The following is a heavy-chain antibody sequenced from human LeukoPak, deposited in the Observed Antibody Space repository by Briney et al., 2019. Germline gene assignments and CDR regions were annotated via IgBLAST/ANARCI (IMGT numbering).Heavy chain of an antibody. V-gene: IGHV4-34*01. CDR3: ARGAVAGREFDY. Sequence: SETLSLTCAVYGGSFSGYYWSWIRQPPGQGLEWIGEINHSGSTNYNPSLKSRVTISVDTSKNQFSLKLSSVTAADTAVYYCARGAVAGREFDYWGQGTLVTVSS. CDR2: INHSGST. D-gene: IGHD6-19*01. CDR1: GGSFSGYY. J-gene: IGHJ4*02.